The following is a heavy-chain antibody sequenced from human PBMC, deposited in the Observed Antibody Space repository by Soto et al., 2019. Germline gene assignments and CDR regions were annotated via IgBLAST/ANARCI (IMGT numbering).Heavy chain of an antibody. D-gene: IGHD5-18*01. V-gene: IGHV1-69*01. CDR3: AKADGYSYGFPYNWFDP. CDR2: IIPIFGTA. J-gene: IGHJ5*02. Sequence: QVQLVQSGAEVKKPGSSVKVSCKASGGTFSSYGISWVRQAPGQGLEWMGGIIPIFGTANYAQKFQGRVTITADESTSTAYMELSSLRSEDTAVYYCAKADGYSYGFPYNWFDPWGQGTLVTVSS. CDR1: GGTFSSYG.